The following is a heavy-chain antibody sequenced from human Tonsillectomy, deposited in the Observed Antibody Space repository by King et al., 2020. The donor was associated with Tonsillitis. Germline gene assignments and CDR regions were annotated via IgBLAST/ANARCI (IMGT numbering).Heavy chain of an antibody. CDR2: IDPTDSYT. V-gene: IGHV5-10-1*03. CDR1: GYRFTSYW. Sequence: DVQLVESGAEVKKPGESLRISCKGSGYRFTSYWISWVRQMPGKGLEWMGRIDPTDSYTNYSPSFQGHVTISADKPSSTADLQWSSLTASDTAMYYCTTNYYDSRAYQSVFDCWGQGTLVTVSS. J-gene: IGHJ4*02. CDR3: TTNYYDSRAYQSVFDC. D-gene: IGHD3-22*01.